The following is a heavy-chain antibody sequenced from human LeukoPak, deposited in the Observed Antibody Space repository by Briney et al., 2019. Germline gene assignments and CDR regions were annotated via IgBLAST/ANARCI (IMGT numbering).Heavy chain of an antibody. Sequence: GGSLRLSCAASGFTFSSYSMDWVRQAPGKGLEWVANIKQDGSEKQYVDSVKGRFAISRDNAKKSLYLQINTLRAEDTAVYYCVRGPHIAATSYWGQGTLVTVSS. D-gene: IGHD6-25*01. V-gene: IGHV3-7*03. CDR2: IKQDGSEK. J-gene: IGHJ4*02. CDR3: VRGPHIAATSY. CDR1: GFTFSSYS.